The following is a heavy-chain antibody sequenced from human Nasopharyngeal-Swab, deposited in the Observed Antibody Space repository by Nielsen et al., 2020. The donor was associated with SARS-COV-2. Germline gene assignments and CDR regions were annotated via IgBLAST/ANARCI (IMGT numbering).Heavy chain of an antibody. CDR2: ISSSSSTI. Sequence: GESLKISCAASGFTFSSYSMNWVRQAPGKGLEWVSYISSSSSTIYYADSVKGRFTISRDNAKNSLYLQMNSLRAEDTAVYYCARDRASYDRSGYYQLTGWGQGTLVTVSS. V-gene: IGHV3-48*04. CDR1: GFTFSSYS. D-gene: IGHD3-22*01. CDR3: ARDRASYDRSGYYQLTG. J-gene: IGHJ4*02.